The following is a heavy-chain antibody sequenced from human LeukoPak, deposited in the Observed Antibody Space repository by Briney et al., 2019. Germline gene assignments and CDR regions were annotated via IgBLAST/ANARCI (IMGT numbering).Heavy chain of an antibody. CDR3: ARDLGDDYDILTGYYDY. D-gene: IGHD3-9*01. Sequence: GGSLRLSCAASGFTFSSYWMSWVRQALGKGLEWVANIKQDGSEKYYVDSVKGRFTISRDNAKNSLYLQMNSLRAEDTAVYYCARDLGDDYDILTGYYDYWGQGTLVTVSS. V-gene: IGHV3-7*01. CDR1: GFTFSSYW. J-gene: IGHJ4*02. CDR2: IKQDGSEK.